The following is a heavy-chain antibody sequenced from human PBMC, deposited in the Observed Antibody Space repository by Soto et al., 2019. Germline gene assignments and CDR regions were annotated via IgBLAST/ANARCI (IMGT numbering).Heavy chain of an antibody. Sequence: SETLSLTCSVSGDSVSNGNYSWSWIRQPPGKGLEWIGYIYYIGGPYYNPSLQSRVTISMDTSKNQVSLNLTSVTAADTAVYFCARDPYQDYGYSYYYYALDAGGPGLTVSVSS. J-gene: IGHJ6*02. D-gene: IGHD4-17*01. CDR2: IYYIGGP. V-gene: IGHV4-30-4*01. CDR3: ARDPYQDYGYSYYYYALDA. CDR1: GDSVSNGNYS.